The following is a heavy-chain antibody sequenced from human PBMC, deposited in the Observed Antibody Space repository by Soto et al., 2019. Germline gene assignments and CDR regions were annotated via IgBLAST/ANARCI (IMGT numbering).Heavy chain of an antibody. Sequence: PETLSLTCNVSGGSISNYYWTWVRQSPEKGLEWIGYMYYNGNINYDPSLKSRVTISIDTSKNQFSLTLKSVTAADTAVYYCASGGNWFDPWGQGVLVTVSS. V-gene: IGHV4-59*01. D-gene: IGHD3-16*01. J-gene: IGHJ5*02. CDR2: MYYNGNI. CDR3: ASGGNWFDP. CDR1: GGSISNYY.